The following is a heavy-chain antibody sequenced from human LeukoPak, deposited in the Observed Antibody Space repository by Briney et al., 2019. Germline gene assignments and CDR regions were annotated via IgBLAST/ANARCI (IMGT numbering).Heavy chain of an antibody. D-gene: IGHD3-10*01. CDR3: ARGLLWFGEPSNFDY. CDR2: IYHSGST. J-gene: IGHJ4*02. V-gene: IGHV4-38-2*02. CDR1: GYSISSGYY. Sequence: SETLSLTCTVSGYSISSGYYWGWIWQPPGKGLEWIGSIYHSGSTYYNPSLKSRVTISVDTSKNQFSLKLSSVTAADTAVYYCARGLLWFGEPSNFDYWGQGTLVTVSS.